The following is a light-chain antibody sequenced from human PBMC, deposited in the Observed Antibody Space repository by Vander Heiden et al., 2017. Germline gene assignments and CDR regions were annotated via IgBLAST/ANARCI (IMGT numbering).Light chain of an antibody. CDR2: GAS. V-gene: IGKV3-20*01. J-gene: IGKJ5*01. Sequence: ESELTQYPGTLSLSPGERSTLPWRPSQSVSSSYLAWYQQKPGQAPRLLIYGASSRATGIPDRFSGSGSGTDFTLTISRLEPEDFAVYYCQQYGSSPRTFGQVTRLEIK. CDR3: QQYGSSPRT. CDR1: QSVSSSY.